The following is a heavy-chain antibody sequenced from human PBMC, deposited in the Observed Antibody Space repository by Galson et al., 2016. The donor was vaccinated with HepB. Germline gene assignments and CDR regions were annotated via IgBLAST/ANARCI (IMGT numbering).Heavy chain of an antibody. D-gene: IGHD3-10*01. V-gene: IGHV3-7*01. J-gene: IGHJ6*02. Sequence: SLRLSCAGSGFTFINYWMSWVRQAPGKGLEWVANIKQDGSEKYYVDSVKGRFTISRDNAKNSLYLQMNSLRAEDTAVYYCARDLSSSYYDSGTYYISRGGMDVWGQGTTVTVSS. CDR1: GFTFINYW. CDR3: ARDLSSSYYDSGTYYISRGGMDV. CDR2: IKQDGSEK.